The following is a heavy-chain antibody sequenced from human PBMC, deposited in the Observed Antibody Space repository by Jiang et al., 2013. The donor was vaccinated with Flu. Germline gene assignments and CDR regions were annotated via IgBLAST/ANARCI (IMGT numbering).Heavy chain of an antibody. V-gene: IGHV6-1*01. CDR2: TYYRSKWFN. D-gene: IGHD3-16*01. J-gene: IGHJ4*02. CDR1: GDSVSSNTTG. Sequence: QTLSLTCAISGDSVSSNTTGWNWIRQSPSRGLEWLGRTYYRSKWFNDYAVSVKSRITITPDTSKNQFHLQLNSVTLEDTAVYYCARRGGSLDNWGQGTLVTVSS. CDR3: ARRGGSLDN.